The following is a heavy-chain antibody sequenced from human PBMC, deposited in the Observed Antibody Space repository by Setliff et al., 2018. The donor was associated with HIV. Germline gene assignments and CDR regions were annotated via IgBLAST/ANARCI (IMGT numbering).Heavy chain of an antibody. D-gene: IGHD1-26*01. Sequence: SETLSLTCTVSGGSISGHYWSWIRQPPGKGLEWIGNTFYSGSTNNNPSLKSRVSISVDTSKNQFSLKLRSVTAADTAVYYCARFGGTYSSNYFDFWGQGTLVTVSS. V-gene: IGHV4-59*11. CDR3: ARFGGTYSSNYFDF. CDR1: GGSISGHY. J-gene: IGHJ4*02. CDR2: TFYSGST.